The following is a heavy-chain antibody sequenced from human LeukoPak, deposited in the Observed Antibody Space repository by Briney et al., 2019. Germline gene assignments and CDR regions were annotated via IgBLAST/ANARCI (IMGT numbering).Heavy chain of an antibody. CDR1: GFTFSSYG. J-gene: IGHJ4*02. D-gene: IGHD5-18*01. Sequence: PGRSLRLSCAASGFTFSSYGMHWVRQAPGKGLEWVAVISYDGSNKYYADSVKGRFTISRDNSKNTLYLQMNSLRAEDTAVYYCAKVFHSYGYAPSDYWGQGTLVTVSS. CDR2: ISYDGSNK. CDR3: AKVFHSYGYAPSDY. V-gene: IGHV3-30*18.